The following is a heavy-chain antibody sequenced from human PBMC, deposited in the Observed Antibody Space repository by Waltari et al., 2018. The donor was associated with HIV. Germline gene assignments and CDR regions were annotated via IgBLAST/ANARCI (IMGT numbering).Heavy chain of an antibody. Sequence: QVQLVQSGAEVKKPGASVRVSCKAVGYTFSNYQINWVQQATGQGLELMGWLSPNSGNTGSAQKCQGRLTMTRDTSNGTAYLEMSAMTSDDTGIYFCARGTSGTYFDYWGQGTLVAVSS. CDR3: ARGTSGTYFDY. D-gene: IGHD5-12*01. CDR2: LSPNSGNT. J-gene: IGHJ4*02. CDR1: GYTFSNYQ. V-gene: IGHV1-8*02.